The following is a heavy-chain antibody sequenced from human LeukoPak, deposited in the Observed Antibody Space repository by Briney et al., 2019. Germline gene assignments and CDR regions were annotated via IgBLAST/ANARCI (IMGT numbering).Heavy chain of an antibody. Sequence: ASVKVSCKASGYTFTGYYMHWVRQAPGQGLEWMGIINPSGGSTSYAQKFQGRVTMTRDTSTSTVYMELSSLRSEDTAVYYCARAQDSGKNGWDAFDIWGQGTMVTVSS. D-gene: IGHD1-26*01. V-gene: IGHV1-46*01. CDR2: INPSGGST. J-gene: IGHJ3*02. CDR1: GYTFTGYY. CDR3: ARAQDSGKNGWDAFDI.